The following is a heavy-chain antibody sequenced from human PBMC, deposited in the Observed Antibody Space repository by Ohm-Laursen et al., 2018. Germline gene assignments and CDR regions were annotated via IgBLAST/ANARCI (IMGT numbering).Heavy chain of an antibody. Sequence: ASVKASWKASGYTVTGYYMHWVRQAPGQGLEWMGWINPNSGGTNYAQKFQGRVTMTRDTSISTAYMELSRLRFDDTAVYYCAASSSWYDYWGQGTLVTVSS. J-gene: IGHJ4*02. CDR2: INPNSGGT. CDR3: AASSSWYDY. V-gene: IGHV1-2*02. D-gene: IGHD6-13*01. CDR1: GYTVTGYY.